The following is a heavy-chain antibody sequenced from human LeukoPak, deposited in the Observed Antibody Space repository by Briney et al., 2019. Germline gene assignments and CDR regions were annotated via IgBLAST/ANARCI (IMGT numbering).Heavy chain of an antibody. CDR3: ARGGYYYGSGKVFAFDY. CDR2: IYTSGST. CDR1: GGSISSGSYY. J-gene: IGHJ4*02. Sequence: SETLSLTCTVSGGSISSGSYYWSWIRQPAGKGLEWIGRIYTSGSTNYNPSLKSRVTISVDTSKNQFSLKLSSVTAADTAVYYCARGGYYYGSGKVFAFDYWGQGTLVTVSS. D-gene: IGHD3-10*01. V-gene: IGHV4-61*02.